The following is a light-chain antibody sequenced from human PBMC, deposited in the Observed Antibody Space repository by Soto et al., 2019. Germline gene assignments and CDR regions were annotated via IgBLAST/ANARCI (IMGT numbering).Light chain of an antibody. CDR1: SSNIGAGSD. CDR2: SNT. V-gene: IGLV1-40*01. Sequence: QSVLTQPPSVSGAPGQRVTISCTGSSSNIGAGSDVHWYQQLPGTAPKLLIYSNTNRPSGVPDRFSGSKSGTSASLAITGLQAGDEADYYCQSYDSSLSGYVFGTGTKVTVL. J-gene: IGLJ1*01. CDR3: QSYDSSLSGYV.